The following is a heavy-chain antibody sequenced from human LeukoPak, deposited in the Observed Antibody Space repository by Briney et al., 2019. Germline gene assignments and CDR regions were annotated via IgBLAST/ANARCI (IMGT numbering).Heavy chain of an antibody. CDR1: GFTFDDYA. D-gene: IGHD2-21*01. CDR2: ISWNSGSI. Sequence: GRSLRLSCAASGFTFDDYAMHWVRQAPGKGLEWVSGISWNSGSIGYADSVKGRFTISRDNTKNTLYLQMNSLRAEDTAVYYCASLIPSYWGQGTLVTVSS. V-gene: IGHV3-9*01. J-gene: IGHJ4*02. CDR3: ASLIPSY.